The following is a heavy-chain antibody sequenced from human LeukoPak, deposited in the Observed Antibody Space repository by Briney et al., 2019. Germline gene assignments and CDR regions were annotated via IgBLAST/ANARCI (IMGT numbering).Heavy chain of an antibody. CDR3: ARVRVGGLRTNAFDI. CDR1: GYTFATYY. V-gene: IGHV1-46*01. J-gene: IGHJ3*02. D-gene: IGHD3-16*01. Sequence: GSVKVACKAPGYTFATYYMHWVRQAPGQGLEWVGIINPRGGTTDYAQKVQGRLTLTRDTSTTKVYMELSRLRSEDTAVYYCARVRVGGLRTNAFDIWGQGTMVTVSS. CDR2: INPRGGTT.